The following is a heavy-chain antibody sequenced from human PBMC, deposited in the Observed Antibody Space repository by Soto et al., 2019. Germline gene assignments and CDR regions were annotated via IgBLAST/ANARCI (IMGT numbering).Heavy chain of an antibody. CDR3: ARAMHAGFNHYFDP. J-gene: IGHJ5*02. V-gene: IGHV4-59*01. CDR1: GGSITSYH. CDR2: TSYTGNT. Sequence: SETRCFTFMVSGGSITSYHWSWFRQFPGKGLEWIYYTSYTGNTNYSPSLQSRVTISMDTSKNQLSLRLTYMTAAATAVYYCARAMHAGFNHYFDPWGQGTRVTVSS. D-gene: IGHD1-26*01.